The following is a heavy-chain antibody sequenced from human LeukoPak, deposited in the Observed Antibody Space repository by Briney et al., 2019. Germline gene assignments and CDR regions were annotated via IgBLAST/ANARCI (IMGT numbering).Heavy chain of an antibody. V-gene: IGHV3-13*01. J-gene: IGHJ3*02. D-gene: IGHD6-19*01. CDR1: GFSFSRYE. CDR2: IATSGDT. CDR3: VSEGRGRSGTNAYDI. Sequence: GGSLRLSCASSGFSFSRYEMHWVRQGTGKRLEWVSAIATSGDTFYAGSVKGRFTISRENAKDSLYLQMNSLSAGDTAVYYCVSEGRGRSGTNAYDIWGQGTVVTVST.